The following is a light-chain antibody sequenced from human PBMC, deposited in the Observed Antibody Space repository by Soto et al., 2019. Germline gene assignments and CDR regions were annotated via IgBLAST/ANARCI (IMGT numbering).Light chain of an antibody. V-gene: IGKV1-33*01. Sequence: DIPMTQSPSSLSASVGERVTISCQASQDIRVFLNWYQQKPGTAPKLLINGASNLETGVPSRFSGSGSGTDFTFTISSLQPEDIATYYCQQYYSVPLTFGGGTKVE. CDR3: QQYYSVPLT. J-gene: IGKJ4*01. CDR1: QDIRVF. CDR2: GAS.